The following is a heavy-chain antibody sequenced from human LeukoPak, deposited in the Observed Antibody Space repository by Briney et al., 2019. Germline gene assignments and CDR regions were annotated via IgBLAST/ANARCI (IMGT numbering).Heavy chain of an antibody. CDR3: ARLSYTSGWHDWYFDL. V-gene: IGHV4-39*02. CDR1: GGYTNSRNYF. Sequence: SETLSLTCTVSGGYTNSRNYFWGWIRQPPGKGLEWIASMSYSGSTYYNPSLKSRVSISVNTSKIHFSLRLSSVTAADTAVYYCARLSYTSGWHDWYFDLWGRGTLVTGSS. J-gene: IGHJ2*01. D-gene: IGHD6-19*01. CDR2: MSYSGST.